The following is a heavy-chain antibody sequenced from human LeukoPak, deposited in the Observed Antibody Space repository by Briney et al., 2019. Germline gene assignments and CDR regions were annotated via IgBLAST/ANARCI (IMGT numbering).Heavy chain of an antibody. CDR1: GYSISSGYY. Sequence: SETLSLTCTVSGYSISSGYYWGWIRQPPGKGLEWIGSIYHSGSTYYNPSLKSRVTISVDTSKNQFSLKLSSVTAADTAVYYCARDVDTDLIDYWGQGTLVTVSS. CDR3: ARDVDTDLIDY. CDR2: IYHSGST. V-gene: IGHV4-38-2*02. J-gene: IGHJ4*02.